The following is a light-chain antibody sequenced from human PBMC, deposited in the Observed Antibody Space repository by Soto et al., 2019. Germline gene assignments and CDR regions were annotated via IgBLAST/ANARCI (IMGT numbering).Light chain of an antibody. V-gene: IGLV1-40*01. Sequence: QYALTQPPSVSGAPGQRVTISCTGSSSNIGAGYDVHWYQQLPGTAPKLLIYGNSNRPSGVPDRFSGSKSGTSASLAITGLQAEDEADYYCQSYDSSLSVVFGTGTKLTVL. CDR3: QSYDSSLSVV. CDR2: GNS. CDR1: SSNIGAGYD. J-gene: IGLJ1*01.